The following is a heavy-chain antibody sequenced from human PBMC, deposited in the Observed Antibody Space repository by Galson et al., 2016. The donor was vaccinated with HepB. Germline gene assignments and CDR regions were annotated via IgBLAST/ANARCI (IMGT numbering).Heavy chain of an antibody. D-gene: IGHD1-14*01. CDR3: ARDGIEGGSPDAFDL. Sequence: SVKVSCKASGGTFSSYPISWVRQAPGLGLEWMGGIMPIYGTANYAQKFQGRVTITADKSAAIGYMELNSLRPDDTAMYYCARDGIEGGSPDAFDLWGQVTMVIVSS. CDR1: GGTFSSYP. CDR2: IMPIYGTA. J-gene: IGHJ3*01. V-gene: IGHV1-69*06.